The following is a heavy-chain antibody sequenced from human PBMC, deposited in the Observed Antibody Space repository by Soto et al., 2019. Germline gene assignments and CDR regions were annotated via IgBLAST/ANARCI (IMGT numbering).Heavy chain of an antibody. CDR3: ATQYYDILTGSMDYFDY. CDR1: GFTFSSYW. J-gene: IGHJ4*02. V-gene: IGHV3-7*01. CDR2: IKQDGSEK. D-gene: IGHD3-9*01. Sequence: GGSLRLSCAASGFTFSSYWMSWVRQAPGKGLEWVANIKQDGSEKYYVDSVKGRFTISRDNAKNSLYLQMNSLRAEDTAVYYCATQYYDILTGSMDYFDYWGQGTLVTVSS.